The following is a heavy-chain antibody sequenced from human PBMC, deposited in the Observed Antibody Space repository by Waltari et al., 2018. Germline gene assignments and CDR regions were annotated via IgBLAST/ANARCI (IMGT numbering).Heavy chain of an antibody. J-gene: IGHJ4*02. CDR3: ARDRVPLRVGATPDFDY. V-gene: IGHV1-18*01. Sequence: QVQLVQSGAEVKKPGASVKVTCRASGYTFTSYGISWAPHAPEQALEWMGWISAYNGNTNYAQKLQGRVTMTTDTSTSTAYMELRSLRSDDTAVYYCARDRVPLRVGATPDFDYWGQGTLVTVSS. D-gene: IGHD1-26*01. CDR1: GYTFTSYG. CDR2: ISAYNGNT.